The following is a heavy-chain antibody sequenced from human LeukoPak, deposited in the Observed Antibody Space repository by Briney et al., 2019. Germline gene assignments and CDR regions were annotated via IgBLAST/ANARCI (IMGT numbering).Heavy chain of an antibody. Sequence: HLGGSLRLSCAASGFTFSNCAMSWVRQAPGKGLEWVSGVSGGGDSTYYAVSVKGRFTISRDNSNNTLFLLMNSLRAEDTAVYYCAKYMSSGSWGQGTLVTVSS. V-gene: IGHV3-23*01. CDR1: GFTFSNCA. D-gene: IGHD6-19*01. J-gene: IGHJ5*02. CDR2: VSGGGDST. CDR3: AKYMSSGS.